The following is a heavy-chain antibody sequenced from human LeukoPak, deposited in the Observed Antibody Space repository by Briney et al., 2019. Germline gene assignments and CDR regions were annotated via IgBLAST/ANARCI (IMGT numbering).Heavy chain of an antibody. CDR2: VSYDITRT. Sequence: GGSLRLSCAASGFTFSSYAMTWVRQAPGKGLEWISAVSYDITRTFYADSVKGRFAISRDNSRNTLFLQMNSLRADGTAVYYCARPGCGGNCYYRMDVWGKGTTVTVSS. V-gene: IGHV3-23*01. CDR1: GFTFSSYA. D-gene: IGHD2-21*01. J-gene: IGHJ6*04. CDR3: ARPGCGGNCYYRMDV.